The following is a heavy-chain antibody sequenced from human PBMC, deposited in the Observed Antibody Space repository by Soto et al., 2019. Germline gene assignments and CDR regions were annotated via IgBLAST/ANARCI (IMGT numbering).Heavy chain of an antibody. J-gene: IGHJ4*02. Sequence: SETLSLTCTVSGGSISSYYWSWIRQPPGKGLEWIGYIFYSGSTNYNPSLKSRVTISVDTSKNQFSLKLTSVTAADTAVYYCARESRREYYDILTGYTAPYYFDYWGQGTLVTVSS. V-gene: IGHV4-59*01. CDR2: IFYSGST. CDR1: GGSISSYY. D-gene: IGHD3-9*01. CDR3: ARESRREYYDILTGYTAPYYFDY.